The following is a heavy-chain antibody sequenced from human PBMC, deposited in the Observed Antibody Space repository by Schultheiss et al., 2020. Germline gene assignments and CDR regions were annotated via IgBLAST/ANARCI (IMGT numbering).Heavy chain of an antibody. Sequence: SETLSLTCTVSGGSVSSGSYYWIWMRQPPGKGLEWIVYIYYSGSTNYNPSLKSRVTISVATSKNQFSLKLSSVTAAGKTVYYCSRERTVSNSHTRGFDAWGQGTLVTVSS. V-gene: IGHV4-61*01. CDR3: SRERTVSNSHTRGFDA. CDR1: GGSVSSGSYY. J-gene: IGHJ5*02. D-gene: IGHD2-8*02. CDR2: IYYSGST.